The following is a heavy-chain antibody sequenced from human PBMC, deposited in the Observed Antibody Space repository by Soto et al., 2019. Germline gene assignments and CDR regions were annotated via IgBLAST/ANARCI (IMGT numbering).Heavy chain of an antibody. CDR2: IWYDGSNK. CDR1: GFTFSIYG. V-gene: IGHV3-33*01. CDR3: ARDSRKLRFLEGLAENYGMDV. Sequence: GGSLRLSCAASGFTFSIYGMHWVRQGPGKGLEWVAVIWYDGSNKYYADSVKGRFTISRDNSKNTLYLQMNSLRAEDTAVYYCARDSRKLRFLEGLAENYGMDVWGQGTTVTVSS. D-gene: IGHD3-3*01. J-gene: IGHJ6*02.